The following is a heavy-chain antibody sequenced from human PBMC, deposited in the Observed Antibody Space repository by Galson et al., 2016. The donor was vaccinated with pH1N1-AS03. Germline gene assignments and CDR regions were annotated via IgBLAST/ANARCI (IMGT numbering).Heavy chain of an antibody. V-gene: IGHV4-59*01. CDR3: ARATAVGPPYFDY. D-gene: IGHD6-13*01. CDR1: SGSISSYS. J-gene: IGHJ4*02. CDR2: IYSIGGT. Sequence: SETLSLTCTVSSGSISSYSWNWIRQPPGKGLEWIGSIYSIGGTNYNPSLESRITISVETSKNQFSLKLRSVTAADPAVYYCARATAVGPPYFDYWGQGTVATVSS.